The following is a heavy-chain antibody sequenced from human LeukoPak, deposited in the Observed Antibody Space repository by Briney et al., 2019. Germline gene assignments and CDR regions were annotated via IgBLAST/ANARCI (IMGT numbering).Heavy chain of an antibody. V-gene: IGHV1-2*02. J-gene: IGHJ4*02. D-gene: IGHD1-26*01. CDR2: INPNSGGT. CDR3: ARSYSGFGYALHDY. Sequence: AVTVSCLGCRYTFTDYYMHWLRQAPARGLEGMGGINPNSGGTNYAQKFQGRVNMTRDTSISTAYMELNSLRTDDTAMYYCARSYSGFGYALHDYWGQGTLVTVSS. CDR1: RYTFTDYY.